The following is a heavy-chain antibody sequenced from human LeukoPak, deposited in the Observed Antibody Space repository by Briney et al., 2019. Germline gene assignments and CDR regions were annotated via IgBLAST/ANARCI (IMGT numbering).Heavy chain of an antibody. Sequence: KHGESLKISCKGSGYSFTSYWIGWVRQMPGKGLEWMGIIYPGDSDTRYSPSFQGQVTISADKSISTAYLQWSSLKASDTAMYYCARRPDFWSGPFDPWGQGTLVTVSS. D-gene: IGHD3-3*01. J-gene: IGHJ5*02. CDR2: IYPGDSDT. V-gene: IGHV5-51*01. CDR1: GYSFTSYW. CDR3: ARRPDFWSGPFDP.